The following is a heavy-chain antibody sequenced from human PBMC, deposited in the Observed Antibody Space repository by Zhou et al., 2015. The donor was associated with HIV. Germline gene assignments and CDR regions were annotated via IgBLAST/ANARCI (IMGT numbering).Heavy chain of an antibody. CDR3: ASWYYYDSSGYSDAFDI. Sequence: QVQLVQSGAEVKKPGSSVKVSCKASGGTFSSYAINWVRQAPGQGLEWMGGIIPILGTANYAQKFQGRVTITADESTSTAYMELSSLRSEDTAVYYCASWYYYDSSGYSDAFDIWAKGQWSSSLQ. CDR1: GGTFSSYA. CDR2: IIPILGTA. V-gene: IGHV1-69*01. J-gene: IGHJ3*02. D-gene: IGHD3-22*01.